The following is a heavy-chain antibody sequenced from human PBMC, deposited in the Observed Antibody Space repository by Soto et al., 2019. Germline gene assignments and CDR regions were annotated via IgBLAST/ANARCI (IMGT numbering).Heavy chain of an antibody. V-gene: IGHV1-18*01. CDR2: ISGYNGNT. CDR3: ARGWGEY. CDR1: GYTFTSYG. J-gene: IGHJ4*02. Sequence: QVQLVQSGAEVKMPGASVKVSCKASGYTFTSYGISWVRQDPGQGLEWLGWISGYNGNTKYAQKFQGRVTMTTDTSPSTAYMELRSLGSGDTAMYYCARGWGEYWGQGTLVTVSS. D-gene: IGHD3-10*01.